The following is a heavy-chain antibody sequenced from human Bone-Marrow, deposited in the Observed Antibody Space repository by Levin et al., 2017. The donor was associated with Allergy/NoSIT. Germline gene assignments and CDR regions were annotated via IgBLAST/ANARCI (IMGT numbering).Heavy chain of an antibody. CDR1: GGSISNYY. J-gene: IGHJ4*02. D-gene: IGHD3-10*01. Sequence: SETLSLTCTVSGGSISNYYWNWIRQPPGKGLECFGYIHYSGSTTYNPSLKSRVTISVDTSRNQFSLKLTSVTAADTAVYYCARGGNYYGSGRSYLDYWGQGILVTVSS. CDR2: IHYSGST. CDR3: ARGGNYYGSGRSYLDY. V-gene: IGHV4-59*01.